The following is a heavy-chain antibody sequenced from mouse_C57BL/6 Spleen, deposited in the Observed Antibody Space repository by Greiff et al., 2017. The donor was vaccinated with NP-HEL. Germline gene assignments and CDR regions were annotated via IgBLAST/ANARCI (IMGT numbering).Heavy chain of an antibody. CDR1: GYTFTSYW. CDR3: ARWRITTVVAPFDY. CDR2: IYPGSGST. D-gene: IGHD1-1*01. Sequence: VQLQQPGAELVKPGASVKMSCKASGYTFTSYWITWVKQRPGQGLEWIGDIYPGSGSTNYNEKFKSKATLTVDTSSSTAYMQLSSLTSEDSAVYYCARWRITTVVAPFDYWGQGTTLTVSS. J-gene: IGHJ2*01. V-gene: IGHV1-55*01.